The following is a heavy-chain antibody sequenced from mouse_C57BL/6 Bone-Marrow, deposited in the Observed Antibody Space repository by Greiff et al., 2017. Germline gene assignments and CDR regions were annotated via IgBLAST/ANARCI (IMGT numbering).Heavy chain of an antibody. CDR3: ARDRGFAY. Sequence: QVQLQQPGAELVRPGTSVKLSCKASGYTFTSYWMHWVKQRPGQGLEWIGVIDPSDSYTNYNQKFKGKATLTVDTSSSTAYMQLSSLTSEDSAVYYCARDRGFAYWGQGTLVTVSA. CDR1: GYTFTSYW. V-gene: IGHV1-59*01. CDR2: IDPSDSYT. J-gene: IGHJ3*01.